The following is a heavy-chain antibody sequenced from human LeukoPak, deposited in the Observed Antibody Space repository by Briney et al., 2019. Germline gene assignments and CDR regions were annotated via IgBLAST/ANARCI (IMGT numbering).Heavy chain of an antibody. J-gene: IGHJ3*02. V-gene: IGHV4-4*07. Sequence: SETLSLTRLVSRGSISSYYWSWIRPPAAKELEWIGRIYTSGSTNYNPPLKSRVTMSVDTSKNQSSLKLSSVTAADTAVYYCGRGRLGAGILWFGELFPDVGFDTWGQGAMVTVSS. CDR3: GRGRLGAGILWFGELFPDVGFDT. CDR2: IYTSGST. CDR1: RGSISSYY. D-gene: IGHD3-10*01.